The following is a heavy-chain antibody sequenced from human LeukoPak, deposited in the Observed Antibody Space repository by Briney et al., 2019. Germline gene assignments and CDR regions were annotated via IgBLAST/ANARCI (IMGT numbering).Heavy chain of an antibody. D-gene: IGHD3-10*01. CDR1: GFTFSDYY. CDR3: ARERLLWFGEPEGSDY. CDR2: ISSSGSTI. V-gene: IGHV3-11*01. Sequence: GGSLRLSCAASGFTFSDYYMSWFRQAPGKGPEGGSYISSSGSTIYYADSVKGRFTISRDNAKNSLYLQMNSLRAEDTAVYYCARERLLWFGEPEGSDYWGQGTLVTVSS. J-gene: IGHJ4*02.